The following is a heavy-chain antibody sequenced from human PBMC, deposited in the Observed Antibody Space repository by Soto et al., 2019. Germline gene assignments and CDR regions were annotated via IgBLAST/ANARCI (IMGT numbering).Heavy chain of an antibody. CDR2: IDYSGNT. D-gene: IGHD4-17*01. J-gene: IGHJ4*02. CDR1: GGSISDDSYY. CDR3: ARAETDYGDVFEY. Sequence: SETLSLTCTVSGGSISDDSYYWGWVRQPPGKGLEWIGTIDYSGNTYYNPSLKSRVTISVDTSKTQFSLKLSSVTAADTAVYYCARAETDYGDVFEYWGQGTLVTVSS. V-gene: IGHV4-39*07.